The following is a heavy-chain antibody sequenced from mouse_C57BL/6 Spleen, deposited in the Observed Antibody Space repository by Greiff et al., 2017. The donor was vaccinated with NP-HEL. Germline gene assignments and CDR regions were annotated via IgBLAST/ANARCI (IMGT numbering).Heavy chain of an antibody. J-gene: IGHJ3*01. CDR2: IYPYNGVS. Sequence: EVHLVESGPELVKPGASVKISCKASGYSFTGYYMHWVKQSHGNILDWIGYIYPYNGVSSYNQKFKGKATLTVDKSSSTAYMELRSLTSEDSAVYYCARGGFYDGYFGGWFAYWGQGTLVTVSA. CDR3: ARGGFYDGYFGGWFAY. V-gene: IGHV1-31*01. D-gene: IGHD2-3*01. CDR1: GYSFTGYY.